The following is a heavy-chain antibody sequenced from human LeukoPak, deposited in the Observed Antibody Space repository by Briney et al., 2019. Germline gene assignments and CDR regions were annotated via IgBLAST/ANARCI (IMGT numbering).Heavy chain of an antibody. CDR1: GFTFSSYA. CDR2: ISYDGSNK. J-gene: IGHJ4*02. CDR3: ARDKIVGATNFDY. Sequence: GGSLRLSCAASGFTFSSYAMHWVRQAPGKGLEWVAVISYDGSNKYYADSVKSRFTISRDNSKNTLYLQMNSLRAEDTAVYYCARDKIVGATNFDYWGQGTLVTVSS. D-gene: IGHD1-26*01. V-gene: IGHV3-30-3*01.